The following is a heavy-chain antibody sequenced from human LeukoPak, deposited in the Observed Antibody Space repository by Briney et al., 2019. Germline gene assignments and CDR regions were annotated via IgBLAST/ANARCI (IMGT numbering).Heavy chain of an antibody. Sequence: GGSLRLSCAASGFTFSSYGMHWVRQAAGKGLEWVAFIRYDGNSKYYADSVKGRFTISRDNSKNTLYLQMNSLRAEDTAVYYCAKEELESTRSGPGYWGQGTLVTVSS. D-gene: IGHD3-3*01. V-gene: IGHV3-30*02. CDR3: AKEELESTRSGPGY. CDR1: GFTFSSYG. J-gene: IGHJ4*02. CDR2: IRYDGNSK.